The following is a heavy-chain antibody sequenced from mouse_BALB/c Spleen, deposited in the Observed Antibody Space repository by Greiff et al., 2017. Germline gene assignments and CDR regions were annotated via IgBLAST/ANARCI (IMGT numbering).Heavy chain of an antibody. CDR1: GFTFSSYT. J-gene: IGHJ4*01. CDR2: ISSGGSYT. CDR3: TRDGYYGSSYAMDY. Sequence: DVMLVESGGGLVKPGGSLKLSCAASGFTFSSYTMSWVRQTPEKRLEWVATISSGGSYTYYPDSVKGRFTISRDNAKNTLYLQMSSLKSEDTAMYYCTRDGYYGSSYAMDYWGQGTSVTVSS. V-gene: IGHV5-6-4*01. D-gene: IGHD1-1*01.